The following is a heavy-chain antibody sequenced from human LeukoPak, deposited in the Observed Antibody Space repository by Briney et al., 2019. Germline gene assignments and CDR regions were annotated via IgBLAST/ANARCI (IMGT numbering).Heavy chain of an antibody. D-gene: IGHD6-19*01. CDR2: ISWNSGSI. V-gene: IGHV3-9*01. J-gene: IGHJ4*02. CDR1: GFTFDDYA. CDR3: AKEKGTAVAISRFDY. Sequence: GRSLRLSCAASGFTFDDYAMHWVRQAPGKGLEWVSGISWNSGSIGHADSVKGRFTISRDNAKNSLYLQMNSLRAEDTALYYCAKEKGTAVAISRFDYWGQGTLVTVSS.